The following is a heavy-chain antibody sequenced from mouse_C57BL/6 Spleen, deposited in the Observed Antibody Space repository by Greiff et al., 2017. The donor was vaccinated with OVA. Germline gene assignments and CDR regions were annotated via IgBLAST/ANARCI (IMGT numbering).Heavy chain of an antibody. CDR1: GYTFTDHT. CDR2: IYPRDGST. V-gene: IGHV1-78*01. D-gene: IGHD2-12*01. CDR3: ARSCDYNYPYFDY. J-gene: IGHJ2*01. Sequence: VQLQQSDAELVKPGASVKISCKVSGYTFTDHTIHWMKQRPEQGLEWIGYIYPRDGSTKYNEKFKGKATLTADKSSSTDYMQLNSLTSEDSAVYYCARSCDYNYPYFDYWGQGTTLTVSS.